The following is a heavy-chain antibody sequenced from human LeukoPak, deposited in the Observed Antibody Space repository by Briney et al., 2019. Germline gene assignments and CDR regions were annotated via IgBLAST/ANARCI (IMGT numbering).Heavy chain of an antibody. J-gene: IGHJ4*02. V-gene: IGHV4-34*01. D-gene: IGHD6-19*01. Sequence: SETLSLTCAVYGGSFSGYYWGWIRQSPEKGLEWIGSIYHSGATYYNPSLKSPVTISVDKSKNQFSLKLTSVTAADTAVYYCAKRDGSGWYLDSWGQGTLVTVSS. CDR1: GGSFSGYY. CDR2: IYHSGAT. CDR3: AKRDGSGWYLDS.